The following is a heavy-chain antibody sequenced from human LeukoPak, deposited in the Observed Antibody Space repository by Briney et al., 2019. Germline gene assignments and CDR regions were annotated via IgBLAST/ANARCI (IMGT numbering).Heavy chain of an antibody. D-gene: IGHD2-15*01. Sequence: PGGSLRLSCAASGFTVSSNYMSWVRQAPGKGLEWVSVIYSGGSTYYADSVKGRFTISRDNSKNTLYLQMNSLRAEDTAVYYCANSQSAVYYYYGMDVWGQGTTVTVSS. J-gene: IGHJ6*02. CDR2: IYSGGST. CDR1: GFTVSSNY. V-gene: IGHV3-53*01. CDR3: ANSQSAVYYYYGMDV.